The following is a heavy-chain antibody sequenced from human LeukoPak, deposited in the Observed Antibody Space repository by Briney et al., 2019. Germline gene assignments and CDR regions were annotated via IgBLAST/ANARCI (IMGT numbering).Heavy chain of an antibody. J-gene: IGHJ4*02. CDR3: ARDYYGSGYFDY. Sequence: PGGSLRLSCAASGFTFSSYEMNWVRQAPGKGLEWVSYISSSGSTIYYADSVKGRFTISRDNAKNSLYLQMNSLRAEDTAVYYCARDYYGSGYFDYWGQGTLVTVPS. CDR1: GFTFSSYE. CDR2: ISSSGSTI. D-gene: IGHD3-10*01. V-gene: IGHV3-48*03.